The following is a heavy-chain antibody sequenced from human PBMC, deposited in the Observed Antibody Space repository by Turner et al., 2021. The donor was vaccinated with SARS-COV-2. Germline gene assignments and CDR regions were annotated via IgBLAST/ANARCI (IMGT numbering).Heavy chain of an antibody. J-gene: IGHJ2*01. D-gene: IGHD3-22*01. V-gene: IGHV4-39*01. CDR2: IYYSGST. CDR3: ATPSVSYDSSGYFHFDL. Sequence: QLQLQESGPGLVKPSETRSLTCTVSGGSISSSSYYWGWIRQPPGKGLEWFGSIYYSGSTYYTPSLKSRVSISVDTSKNQFSLRLSSVTAADTAVYYCATPSVSYDSSGYFHFDLWGRGTLVTVSS. CDR1: GGSISSSSYY.